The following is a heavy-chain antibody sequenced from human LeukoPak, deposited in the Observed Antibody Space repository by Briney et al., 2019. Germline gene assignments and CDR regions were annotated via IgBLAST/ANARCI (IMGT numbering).Heavy chain of an antibody. CDR1: GFTYSSYA. D-gene: IGHD3-22*01. CDR3: ARDWHYDSSGYSGRDY. CDR2: ISSSCSPI. V-gene: IGHV3-48*04. Sequence: GGSLRLSCAASGFTYSSYAMSWVRQAPGKGLEGVSYISSSCSPIYYADSVKGRFTISRDNAKNSLYLQMNSLRAEDTAVYYCARDWHYDSSGYSGRDYWGQGTLVTVSS. J-gene: IGHJ4*02.